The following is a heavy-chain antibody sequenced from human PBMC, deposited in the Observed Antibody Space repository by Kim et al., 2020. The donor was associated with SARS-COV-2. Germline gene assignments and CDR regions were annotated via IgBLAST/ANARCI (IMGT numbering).Heavy chain of an antibody. V-gene: IGHV3-30*03. Sequence: GGSLRLSCAASGFTFTTYGMHWVRQAPGKGLEWVAVISDDGSDQYYADSVKGRFTVSRDNSNNMLYLQMSSLRVEDTAVYYCESDCSSGGCKDYWGQGTLVTVSS. J-gene: IGHJ1*01. CDR3: ESDCSSGGCKDY. D-gene: IGHD2-15*01. CDR1: GFTFTTYG. CDR2: ISDDGSDQ.